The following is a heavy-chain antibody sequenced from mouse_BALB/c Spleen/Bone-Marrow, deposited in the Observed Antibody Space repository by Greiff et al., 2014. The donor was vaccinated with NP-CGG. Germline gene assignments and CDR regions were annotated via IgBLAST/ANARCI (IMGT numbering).Heavy chain of an antibody. CDR3: ARYRYYGSSYAMDY. Sequence: EVQLVESGAELVKPGASVKLSCTASGFNIKDTYMYWVKQRPEQGLEWIGRIDPANGNTKYDPKFQGKATITAVTSSNTAYLQLSSLTSEDTAVYYCARYRYYGSSYAMDYWGQGTSVTVSS. D-gene: IGHD1-1*01. J-gene: IGHJ4*01. CDR2: IDPANGNT. CDR1: GFNIKDTY. V-gene: IGHV14-3*02.